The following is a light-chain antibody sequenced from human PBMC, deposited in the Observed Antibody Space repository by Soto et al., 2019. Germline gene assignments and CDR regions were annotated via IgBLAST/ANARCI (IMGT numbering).Light chain of an antibody. CDR3: QQYGSSGT. J-gene: IGKJ1*01. CDR1: QGISTY. Sequence: DIQMTQSPSSLSASVGDRVTITCRASQGISTYLNWYQQKPGKAPKLLIYAASTLQSGVPSRFRGSGSGTDFTLTISRLEPEDFAVYYCQQYGSSGTFGQGTKVDIK. CDR2: AAS. V-gene: IGKV1-39*01.